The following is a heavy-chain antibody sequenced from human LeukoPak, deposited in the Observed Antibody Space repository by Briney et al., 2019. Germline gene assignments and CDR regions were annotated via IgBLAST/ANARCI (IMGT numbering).Heavy chain of an antibody. D-gene: IGHD3-10*01. CDR3: AKDPRGLLYYYYYMDV. J-gene: IGHJ6*03. Sequence: GGSLRLSCAASGFTFSSYGMHWVRQAPGMGLEWVAFIRYDGSNKYYADSVKGRFTISRDNSKNTLYLQMNSLRAEDTAVYYCAKDPRGLLYYYYYMDVWGKGTTVTVSS. CDR1: GFTFSSYG. CDR2: IRYDGSNK. V-gene: IGHV3-30*02.